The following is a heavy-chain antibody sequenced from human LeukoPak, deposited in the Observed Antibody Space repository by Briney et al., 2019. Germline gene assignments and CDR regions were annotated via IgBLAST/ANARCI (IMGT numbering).Heavy chain of an antibody. Sequence: ASVKVSCKASGYTFTSYGISWVRQAPGQGLEWMGWISAYNGNTSYAQKLQGRVTMTTDTSTSTAYMELRSLRSDDTAVYYCARDAYCGGDCYWYFDYWGQGTLVTVSS. V-gene: IGHV1-18*04. CDR3: ARDAYCGGDCYWYFDY. J-gene: IGHJ4*02. CDR2: ISAYNGNT. D-gene: IGHD2-21*02. CDR1: GYTFTSYG.